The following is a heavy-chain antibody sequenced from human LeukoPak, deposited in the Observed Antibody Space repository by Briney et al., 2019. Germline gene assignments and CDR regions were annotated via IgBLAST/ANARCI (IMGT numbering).Heavy chain of an antibody. CDR1: GYTFTSYG. D-gene: IGHD5-18*01. J-gene: IGHJ4*02. Sequence: GASVKVSCKASGYTFTSYGISWVRQAPGQGLEWMGWISAYNGNTNYAQKLQGRVTMTTDTSTSTAYMELRSLRSGDTAVYYCARVGRYSSYGPLHFDYWGQGTLVTVSS. V-gene: IGHV1-18*01. CDR3: ARVGRYSSYGPLHFDY. CDR2: ISAYNGNT.